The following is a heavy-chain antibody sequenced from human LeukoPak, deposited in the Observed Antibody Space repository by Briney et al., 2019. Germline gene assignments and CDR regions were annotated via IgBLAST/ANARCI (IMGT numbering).Heavy chain of an antibody. CDR2: IKQDGSEK. V-gene: IGHV3-7*01. CDR3: ARDVADYYYYYMDV. Sequence: GGSLRLSCAASGFTFSSYWMSWVRQAPGKGLEWVANIKQDGSEKYYVDSVKGRFTISRDNAKNSLYLQVNSLRAEDTAVYYCARDVADYYYYYMDVWGEGTTVTVSS. J-gene: IGHJ6*03. CDR1: GFTFSSYW.